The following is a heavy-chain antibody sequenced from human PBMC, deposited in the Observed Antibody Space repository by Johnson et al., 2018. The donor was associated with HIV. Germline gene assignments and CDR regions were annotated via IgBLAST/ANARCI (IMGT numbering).Heavy chain of an antibody. CDR3: ARDTYTHRTTVTESAFDI. CDR1: GFTFSTYA. CDR2: ISSNGDST. Sequence: QVQLVESGGGLVQPGGSLRLSCAASGFTFSTYAMHWVRQAPGKGLEYVSAISSNGDSTYYADSVKGRFIISRDNAKKSLYLQMNSLRPEDSALYYCARDTYTHRTTVTESAFDIWGQGTMVTVSS. J-gene: IGHJ3*02. D-gene: IGHD4-11*01. V-gene: IGHV3-64*04.